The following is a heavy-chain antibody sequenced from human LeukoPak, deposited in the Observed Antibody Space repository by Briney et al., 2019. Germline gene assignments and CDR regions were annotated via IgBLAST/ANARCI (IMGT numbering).Heavy chain of an antibody. CDR2: IYYNGSA. V-gene: IGHV4-59*11. CDR1: GGSISNHY. J-gene: IGHJ5*02. Sequence: KPSETLSLTCTASGGSISNHYWSWIRQPPGKGLGWVALIYYNGSATYNPSFKSRVTISVDTSMNKFYLKLTSVTATDTAVYYCAGRGSQGIPATMGWFDPWGQGTLVTVSS. D-gene: IGHD2-2*01. CDR3: AGRGSQGIPATMGWFDP.